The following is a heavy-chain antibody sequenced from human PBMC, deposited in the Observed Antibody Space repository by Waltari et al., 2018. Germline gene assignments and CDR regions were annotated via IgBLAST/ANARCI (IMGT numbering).Heavy chain of an antibody. CDR2: IKQDGSEK. CDR1: GFTLSNYW. Sequence: EVQLVESGGNLVQPGGSLRLSCVASGFTLSNYWMTWVRQAPGKGLEWVANIKQDGSEKYYLDSVKGRFSISRDNAKNSLYRQMNSLRAGDTAVYYCARGGGDGYRFDCWGQGALVTVSS. J-gene: IGHJ4*02. V-gene: IGHV3-7*01. CDR3: ARGGGDGYRFDC. D-gene: IGHD5-12*01.